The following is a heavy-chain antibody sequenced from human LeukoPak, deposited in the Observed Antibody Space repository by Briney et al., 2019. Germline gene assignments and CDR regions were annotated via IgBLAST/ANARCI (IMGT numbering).Heavy chain of an antibody. Sequence: GASVKASCKASGYTFTGYHMHWVRQAPGQGLEWMGRINPNSGGTNYAQKFQGRVTMTRDTSISTAYMELSRLRSDDTAVYYCAINPTAGTTTPFDYWGQGTLVTVSS. J-gene: IGHJ4*02. CDR2: INPNSGGT. CDR1: GYTFTGYH. CDR3: AINPTAGTTTPFDY. V-gene: IGHV1-2*06. D-gene: IGHD1-1*01.